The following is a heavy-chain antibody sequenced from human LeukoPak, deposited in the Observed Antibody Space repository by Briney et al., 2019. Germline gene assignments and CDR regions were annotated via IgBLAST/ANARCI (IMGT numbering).Heavy chain of an antibody. Sequence: PGGSLRLSCVASGFRFSDCEMNWVRQAPGKGLEWVSYIGRSGISIYYADSVEGRFTISRDNAKNSLYLQMNSLRVEDTAFYYCGRVSPFDFWGQGILVTVSS. CDR3: GRVSPFDF. J-gene: IGHJ4*02. V-gene: IGHV3-48*03. CDR1: GFRFSDCE. CDR2: IGRSGISI.